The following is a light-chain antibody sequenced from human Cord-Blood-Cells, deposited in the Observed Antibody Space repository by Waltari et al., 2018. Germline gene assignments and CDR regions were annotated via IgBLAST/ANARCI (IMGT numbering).Light chain of an antibody. Sequence: QSALTQPASVSGSPGQSITISCTGTSSDVGGYNYVSWYQQHPGKAPKLMIYDVSKRPSGVSNRFSGSQSGNTPSLTISGLQAEDEADYYCSSYTSSSTWVFGGGTKLTVL. V-gene: IGLV2-14*01. CDR3: SSYTSSSTWV. CDR2: DVS. J-gene: IGLJ3*02. CDR1: SSDVGGYNY.